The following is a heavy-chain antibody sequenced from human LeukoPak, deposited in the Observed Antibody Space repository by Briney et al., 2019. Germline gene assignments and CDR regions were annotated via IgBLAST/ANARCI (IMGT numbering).Heavy chain of an antibody. Sequence: SETLSLTCAASGVSISGSYYYWGWIRQPPGKGLEWIGYIHYSGSTNHNPSLKSRVTISIDTSKNQISLRLTSVTAADTAVYYCAGYGNYWDWYSDLWGRGTLVTVSS. CDR2: IHYSGST. J-gene: IGHJ2*01. V-gene: IGHV4-61*05. D-gene: IGHD4-11*01. CDR3: AGYGNYWDWYSDL. CDR1: GVSISGSYYY.